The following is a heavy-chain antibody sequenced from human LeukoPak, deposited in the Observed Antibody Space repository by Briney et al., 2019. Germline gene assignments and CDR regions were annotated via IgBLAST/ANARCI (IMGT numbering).Heavy chain of an antibody. Sequence: GGSLRLSCAASGLTVSSNYMSWVRQAPGKGLEWVSVIYSGGSTYYADSVKGRFTISRDNSKNTLYLQMNSLRAEDTAVYYCARETYYYGSGSYYNPVGYYYYGMDVWGQGTTVTVSS. J-gene: IGHJ6*02. CDR1: GLTVSSNY. D-gene: IGHD3-10*01. CDR3: ARETYYYGSGSYYNPVGYYYYGMDV. V-gene: IGHV3-53*01. CDR2: IYSGGST.